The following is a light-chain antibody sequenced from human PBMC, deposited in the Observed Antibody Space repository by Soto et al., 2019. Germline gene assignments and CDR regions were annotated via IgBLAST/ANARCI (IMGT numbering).Light chain of an antibody. CDR3: HQYGISPPT. CDR1: QSVSSSD. CDR2: GAS. V-gene: IGKV3-20*01. J-gene: IGKJ1*01. Sequence: EIVLTQSPFTLSLSTVEIATLSCTASQSVSSSDLAWYQQKPGQAPRLLISGASNRATGTPDRFSGSGSGTDFTLTITSLEPEDFAVFYCHQYGISPPTFGQGTKVDIK.